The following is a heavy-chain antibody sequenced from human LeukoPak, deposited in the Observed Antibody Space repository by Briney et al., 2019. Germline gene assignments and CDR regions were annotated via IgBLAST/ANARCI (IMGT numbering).Heavy chain of an antibody. CDR2: IYYSGST. Sequence: SETLSLTCTVSGGSISSSSYYWGWIRQPPGKGLEWIGSIYYSGSTNYNPSLKSRVTISVDKSKNQFSLKLSSVTAADTAVYYCASRKGSGYYPPYYMDVWGKGTTVAVSS. CDR3: ASRKGSGYYPPYYMDV. D-gene: IGHD3-3*01. V-gene: IGHV4-39*07. J-gene: IGHJ6*03. CDR1: GGSISSSSYY.